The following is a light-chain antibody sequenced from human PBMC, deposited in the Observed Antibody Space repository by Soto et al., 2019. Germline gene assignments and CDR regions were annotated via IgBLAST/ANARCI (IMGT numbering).Light chain of an antibody. CDR2: DAS. Sequence: EIVLTQSPATLSLSPGERATLSCRASQSVSTYLAWYQQKPGQPPRLLIYDASNRATGIQARFSGSGSGTDFTLTISSLETEDFAVYYCQERSNWPLVTFGPGTRVEVK. V-gene: IGKV3-11*01. CDR1: QSVSTY. CDR3: QERSNWPLVT. J-gene: IGKJ3*01.